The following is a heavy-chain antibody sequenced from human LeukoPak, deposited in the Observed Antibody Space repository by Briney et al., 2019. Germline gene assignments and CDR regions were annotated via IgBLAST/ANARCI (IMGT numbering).Heavy chain of an antibody. V-gene: IGHV3-33*01. CDR2: IWYDGSNK. CDR3: ARGDYYDSSGYLGKY. D-gene: IGHD3-22*01. Sequence: PGGSLRLSCAASGFTFSSYGMHWVRQAPGKGLEWVAVIWYDGSNKYYADSVEGRFTISRDNSKNTLYLQMNSLRAEDTAVYYCARGDYYDSSGYLGKYWGQGTLVTVSS. CDR1: GFTFSSYG. J-gene: IGHJ4*02.